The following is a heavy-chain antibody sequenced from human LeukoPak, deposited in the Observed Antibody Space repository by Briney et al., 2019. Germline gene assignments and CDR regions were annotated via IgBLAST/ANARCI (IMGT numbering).Heavy chain of an antibody. Sequence: GGSLRLSCAASGFTFSSYAMLWVRQAPGKGLEWVAVISYDGSNKYYADSVKGRFTISRDNSKNTLYLQMNSLRAEDTAVYYCARAFRRWLHNNWLDPWGQGTLVTVSS. CDR1: GFTFSSYA. CDR3: ARAFRRWLHNNWLDP. J-gene: IGHJ5*02. D-gene: IGHD4-23*01. CDR2: ISYDGSNK. V-gene: IGHV3-30-3*01.